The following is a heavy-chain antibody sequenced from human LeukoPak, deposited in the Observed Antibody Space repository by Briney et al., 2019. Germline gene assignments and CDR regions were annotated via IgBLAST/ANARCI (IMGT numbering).Heavy chain of an antibody. CDR2: IYYSGST. J-gene: IGHJ4*02. V-gene: IGHV4-39*07. CDR3: ARDFFGRDGYNLGY. Sequence: SETLSLTCTVSGGSISSSSYYWGWIRQPPGKGLEWIGSIYYSGSTYYNPSLKSRVTISVDTSKNQFSLKLSSVTAADTAVYYCARDFFGRDGYNLGYWGQGTLVTVSS. CDR1: GGSISSSSYY. D-gene: IGHD5-24*01.